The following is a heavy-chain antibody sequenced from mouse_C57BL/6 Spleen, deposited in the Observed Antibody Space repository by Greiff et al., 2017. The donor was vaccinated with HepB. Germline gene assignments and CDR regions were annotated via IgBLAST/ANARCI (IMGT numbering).Heavy chain of an antibody. CDR2: INPYNGGT. CDR3: AKKVGSSPFGN. Sequence: VQLKHSGPLLVKPGASVKMSCKASGYTFTDYFMNWVKQSPGQRLEWIGVINPYNGGTSSHQKFKGKATLTVDKSSSTAYMELNSRTSEDSAVYYCAKKVGSSPFGNWGQGTTLTVSA. J-gene: IGHJ2*01. D-gene: IGHD1-1*01. CDR1: GYTFTDYF. V-gene: IGHV1-19*01.